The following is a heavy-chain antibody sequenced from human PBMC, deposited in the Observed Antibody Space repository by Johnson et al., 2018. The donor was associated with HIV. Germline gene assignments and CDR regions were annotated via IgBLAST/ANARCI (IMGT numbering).Heavy chain of an antibody. CDR1: GFTFSSYA. CDR2: ISYDGSNK. V-gene: IGHV3-30*04. CDR3: AKDEEGDYGDLGAFNI. D-gene: IGHD4-17*01. Sequence: QMLLVESGGGVVQPGRSLRLSCAASGFTFSSYAMHWVRQAPVKGLEWVAVISYDGSNKYYADSVKGRFTISRDNSKNTLYLQMNSLRAEDTAIYYCAKDEEGDYGDLGAFNIWGQGTMVTVSS. J-gene: IGHJ3*02.